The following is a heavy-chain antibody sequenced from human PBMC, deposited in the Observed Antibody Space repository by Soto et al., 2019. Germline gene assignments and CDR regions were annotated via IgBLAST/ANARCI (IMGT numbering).Heavy chain of an antibody. V-gene: IGHV3-15*01. Sequence: GGSLRLSCAASGFTFSSYAMRWVRQAPGKGLEWVGRIKSKTDGGTTDYAAPVKGRFTISRDDSKNTLYLQMNSLKTEDTAVYYCTTGRPDYYDSSGYYLDAFDIWVQGTMVTVSS. CDR1: GFTFSSYA. D-gene: IGHD3-22*01. CDR3: TTGRPDYYDSSGYYLDAFDI. J-gene: IGHJ3*02. CDR2: IKSKTDGGTT.